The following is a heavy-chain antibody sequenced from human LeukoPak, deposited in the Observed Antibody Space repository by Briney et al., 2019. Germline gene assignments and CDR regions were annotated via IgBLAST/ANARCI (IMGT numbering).Heavy chain of an antibody. CDR3: ARDSMAAAGTRWSY. D-gene: IGHD6-13*01. J-gene: IGHJ4*02. CDR1: GYTFTSYG. V-gene: IGHV1-46*01. CDR2: INPSGGST. Sequence: ASVKVSCKASGYTFTSYGISWVRQAPGQGLEWMGIINPSGGSTSYAQKFQGRVTMTRDTSTSTVYMELSSLRSEDTAVYYCARDSMAAAGTRWSYWGQGTLVTVSS.